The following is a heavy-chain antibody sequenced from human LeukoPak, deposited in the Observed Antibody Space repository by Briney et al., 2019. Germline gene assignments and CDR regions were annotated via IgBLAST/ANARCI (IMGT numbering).Heavy chain of an antibody. J-gene: IGHJ3*02. CDR3: ARGRYYDSTGHGAFDI. CDR2: ISSSSSTI. CDR1: GFTFSSYS. D-gene: IGHD3-22*01. Sequence: GGSLRLSCAASGFTFSSYSMNWVRQAPGKGLEWVSYISSSSSTIYYADSVKGRFTISRDNAENTLHLQMNSLRAEDTAVYYCARGRYYDSTGHGAFDIWGQGTMVTVSS. V-gene: IGHV3-48*04.